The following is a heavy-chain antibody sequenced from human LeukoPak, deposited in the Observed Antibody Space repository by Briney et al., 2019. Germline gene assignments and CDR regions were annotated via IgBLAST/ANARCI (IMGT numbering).Heavy chain of an antibody. CDR1: GFTFSSYG. V-gene: IGHV3-30*18. CDR2: ISYDGSNR. J-gene: IGHJ4*02. CDR3: AKGGDYGDY. D-gene: IGHD4-17*01. Sequence: GGSLRLSCAASGFTFSSYGMHWVRQAPGKGLEWVAVISYDGSNRYYADSVKGRFTISRDNSKNTLYLQMNSLRAEDTAVYYCAKGGDYGDYWGQGTLVTVSS.